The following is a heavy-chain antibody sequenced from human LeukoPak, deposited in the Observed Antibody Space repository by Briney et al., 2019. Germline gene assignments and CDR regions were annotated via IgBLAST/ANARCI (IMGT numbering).Heavy chain of an antibody. CDR3: AKDWGIAAAGTGFDY. D-gene: IGHD6-13*01. CDR2: ISGSGGST. J-gene: IGHJ4*02. Sequence: GGSLRLSCAASGFTFSSYAMSWVRQAPGKGLEWVSAISGSGGSTYYADSVKGRFTIFRDNSKNTLYLQMNSLRAEDTAVYYCAKDWGIAAAGTGFDYWGQGTLVTVSS. CDR1: GFTFSSYA. V-gene: IGHV3-23*01.